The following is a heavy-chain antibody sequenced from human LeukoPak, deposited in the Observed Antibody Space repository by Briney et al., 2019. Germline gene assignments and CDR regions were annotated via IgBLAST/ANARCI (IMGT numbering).Heavy chain of an antibody. CDR1: GYTFTGYY. D-gene: IGHD3-3*01. V-gene: IGHV1-2*02. J-gene: IGHJ6*03. CDR2: INPNSGVT. Sequence: ASLKVSCKASGYTFTGYYMHWVRQAPGQGLEWMGWINPNSGVTNYAQKFRGSGTSARDTSIRTVYKELSRMRSDDTAVYYCARDLDDFWSGRAGYMDVWGKGTTVTVSS. CDR3: ARDLDDFWSGRAGYMDV.